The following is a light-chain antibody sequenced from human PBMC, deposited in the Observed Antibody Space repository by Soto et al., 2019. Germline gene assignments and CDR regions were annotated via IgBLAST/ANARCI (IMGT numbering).Light chain of an antibody. CDR1: QSVSSSY. V-gene: IGKV3-20*01. Sequence: EIVLTQSPGTLSLSPGERATLSCRASQSVSSSYLAWYQQKPGQAPRLLIYGASSRSTGIPDSFSGSGSGTDFTLNLSSREPEDFAMYCCQQDGSSGYTFGQGTKLEIK. CDR3: QQDGSSGYT. CDR2: GAS. J-gene: IGKJ2*01.